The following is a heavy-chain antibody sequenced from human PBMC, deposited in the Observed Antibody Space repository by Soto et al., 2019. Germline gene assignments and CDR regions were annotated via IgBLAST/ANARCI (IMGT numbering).Heavy chain of an antibody. CDR1: GGSMNAHF. Sequence: SETLSLTCTVSGGSMNAHFWSWIRQSAGKGLEWIGHIYISGTTMYNPSLKSRVTMSVDPPKNQLSLKLTSVTADDTAVYYCARLPGGTAPRPDYWGQGTMVTVSS. V-gene: IGHV4-4*07. J-gene: IGHJ4*02. CDR2: IYISGTT. CDR3: ARLPGGTAPRPDY. D-gene: IGHD6-6*01.